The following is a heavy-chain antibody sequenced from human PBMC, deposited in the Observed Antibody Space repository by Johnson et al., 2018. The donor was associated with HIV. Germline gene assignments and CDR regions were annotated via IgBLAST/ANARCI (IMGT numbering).Heavy chain of an antibody. CDR1: GFTFSSYA. CDR3: ARSLGVVGAGPAMGHDAFDI. CDR2: ISYDGSNK. J-gene: IGHJ3*02. V-gene: IGHV3-30*04. Sequence: QMLLVESGGGVVQPGRSLRLSCAASGFTFSSYAMHWVRQAPGKGLEWVAVISYDGSNKYYADSVKGRFTISRDNSKNTLYLQMNSLRAEDTAVYYCARSLGVVGAGPAMGHDAFDIWGQGTMVTVSS. D-gene: IGHD1-26*01.